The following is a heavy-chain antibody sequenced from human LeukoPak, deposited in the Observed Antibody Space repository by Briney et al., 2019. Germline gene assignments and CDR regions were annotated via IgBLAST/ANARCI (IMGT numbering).Heavy chain of an antibody. CDR3: AREAMTTVY. CDR1: GFTFSTYW. D-gene: IGHD4-17*01. CDR2: IYSGGST. V-gene: IGHV3-66*01. J-gene: IGHJ4*02. Sequence: PGGSLRLSCAASGFTFSTYWMSWVRQAPGKGLEWVSVIYSGGSTYYADSVKGRFTVSRDNSKNTLYLQMNSLRAEDTAVYYCAREAMTTVYWGQGTLVTVSS.